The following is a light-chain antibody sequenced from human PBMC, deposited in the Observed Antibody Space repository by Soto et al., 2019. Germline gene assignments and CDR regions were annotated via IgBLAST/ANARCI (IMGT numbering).Light chain of an antibody. V-gene: IGKV1-9*01. CDR1: QGISSY. J-gene: IGKJ5*01. Sequence: DIQLTQSPSFLSASVGDRVTITCWASQGISSYLAWYQQKPGKAPKLLIYAASTLQSGVPSRLRGSGYGTELTITISRMQTEDFETYYCQQLNSYPITFGHGTRLEIK. CDR3: QQLNSYPIT. CDR2: AAS.